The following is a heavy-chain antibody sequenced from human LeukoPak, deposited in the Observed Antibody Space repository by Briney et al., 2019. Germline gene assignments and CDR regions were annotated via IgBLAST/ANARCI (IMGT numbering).Heavy chain of an antibody. J-gene: IGHJ5*02. CDR1: GGTFSSYA. CDR2: IIPIFGTA. CDR3: ARDYSSSGSGWFDP. Sequence: ASVKVSCKASGGTFSSYAISWVRQAPGQGLEWMGGIIPIFGTANYAQKFQGRVTITTDESTSTAYMELSSLRSEDTAVYYCARDYSSSGSGWFDPWGQGTLVTVSS. V-gene: IGHV1-69*05. D-gene: IGHD6-6*01.